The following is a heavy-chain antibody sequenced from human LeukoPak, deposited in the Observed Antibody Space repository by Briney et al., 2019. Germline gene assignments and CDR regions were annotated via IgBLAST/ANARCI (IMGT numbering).Heavy chain of an antibody. CDR3: ARDLLAVAGPKGGDY. V-gene: IGHV3-48*04. D-gene: IGHD6-19*01. CDR1: GFTFSSYT. Sequence: PGGSLRLSCAASGFTFSSYTMSWVRQAPGRGLEWVSYISSSSSSAIYYADSVKGRFTISRDNAKNSLYLQMNSLRAEDTAVYYCARDLLAVAGPKGGDYWGQGTLVTVSS. CDR2: ISSSSSSAI. J-gene: IGHJ4*02.